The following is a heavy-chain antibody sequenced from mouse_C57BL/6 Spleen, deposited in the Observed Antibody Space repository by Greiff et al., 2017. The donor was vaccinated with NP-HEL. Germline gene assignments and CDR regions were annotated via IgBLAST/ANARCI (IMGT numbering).Heavy chain of an antibody. Sequence: QVQLQQSGPELVKPGASVKISCKASGYAFSSSWMNWVKQRPGKGLEWIGRIYPGDGDTNYNGKFKGKATLTADKSSSTAYMQLSSRASEDSAVYFCARQPYDGAWFAYWGKGTLVTVSA. D-gene: IGHD2-12*01. CDR2: IYPGDGDT. CDR3: ARQPYDGAWFAY. CDR1: GYAFSSSW. V-gene: IGHV1-82*01. J-gene: IGHJ3*01.